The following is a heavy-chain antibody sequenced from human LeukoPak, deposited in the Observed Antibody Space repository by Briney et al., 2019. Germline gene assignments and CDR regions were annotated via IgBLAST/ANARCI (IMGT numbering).Heavy chain of an antibody. Sequence: PRGSLRLSCTPSVFTFSRYRMHWVRQAPGKGLEWVSSISIRSSYIYYADSVKGRFTMSRDNAKNSLYLQMSSLRAEDTAVYYCARERALQYDYWGQRIVVTVSS. CDR3: ARERALQYDY. CDR2: ISIRSSYI. V-gene: IGHV3-21*01. D-gene: IGHD4-11*01. J-gene: IGHJ4*02. CDR1: VFTFSRYR.